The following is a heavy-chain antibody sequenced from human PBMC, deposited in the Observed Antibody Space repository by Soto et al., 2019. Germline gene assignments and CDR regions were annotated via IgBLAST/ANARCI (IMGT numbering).Heavy chain of an antibody. CDR1: SETITHYC. CDR2: ISAYNGNT. D-gene: IGHD6-13*01. Sequence: KAASKASSETITHYCIRGWGTARGSGLEKKGWISAYNGNTNYAHKLQGGVTLTTDKSTSKAYMELRSLRYDDTAVYYCARNFTEGGSSWYRRYYYGMDAWGKRTTVTVSS. J-gene: IGHJ6*04. V-gene: IGHV1-18*01. CDR3: ARNFTEGGSSWYRRYYYGMDA.